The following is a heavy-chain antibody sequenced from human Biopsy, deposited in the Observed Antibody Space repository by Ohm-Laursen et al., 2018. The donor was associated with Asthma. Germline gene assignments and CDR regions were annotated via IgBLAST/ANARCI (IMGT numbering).Heavy chain of an antibody. D-gene: IGHD2-15*01. CDR3: ARDVDLRSVY. CDR1: GYTFIGCH. V-gene: IGHV1-2*06. J-gene: IGHJ4*02. Sequence: ASVKVSCKASGYTFIGCHIHWMRQAPGQGLEWMGRINPNSGGTNYAQKFQGRVTMTRDTSISTAYMEVSRLRSDDTAVYYCARDVDLRSVYWGQGTLVTVSS. CDR2: INPNSGGT.